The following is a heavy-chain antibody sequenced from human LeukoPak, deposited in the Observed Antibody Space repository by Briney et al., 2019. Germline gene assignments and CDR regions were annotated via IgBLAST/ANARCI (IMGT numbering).Heavy chain of an antibody. D-gene: IGHD1-26*01. V-gene: IGHV3-53*01. CDR2: MHSSGST. CDR3: ARDGGSGRGYYYYYGMDV. J-gene: IGHJ6*02. Sequence: GGSLRLSCAASGFTVNTNYMSWVRQAPGKGLEWVSIMHSSGSTYYADSVKGRFTFSRDNSKNTLYLQMNSLRAEDTAVYYCARDGGSGRGYYYYYGMDVWGQGTTVTVSS. CDR1: GFTVNTNY.